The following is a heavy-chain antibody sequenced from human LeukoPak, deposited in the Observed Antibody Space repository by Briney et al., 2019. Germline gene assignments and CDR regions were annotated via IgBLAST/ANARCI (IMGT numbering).Heavy chain of an antibody. V-gene: IGHV3-23*01. CDR2: ITGSGGST. Sequence: PGGSLRLSCAASGFTFSNYAMSWVRQAPGKGLEWVSGITGSGGSTNYADSVKSRFTISRDNSKNTLYLQMSSLRAEDTAVYYCTGGGWSTDAFDIWGQGTMVTVSS. CDR1: GFTFSNYA. J-gene: IGHJ3*02. CDR3: TGGGWSTDAFDI. D-gene: IGHD6-19*01.